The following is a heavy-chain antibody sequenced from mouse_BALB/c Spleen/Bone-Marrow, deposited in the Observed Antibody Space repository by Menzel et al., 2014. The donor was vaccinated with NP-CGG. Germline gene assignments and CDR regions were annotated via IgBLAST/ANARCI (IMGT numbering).Heavy chain of an antibody. D-gene: IGHD1-2*01. V-gene: IGHV1-69*02. CDR2: IDPSDSET. CDR3: ARVGLRLPYYFDY. J-gene: IGHJ2*01. CDR1: GYSFTSYW. Sequence: VQLQQSGPQVVRPGASVKISCKASGYSFTSYWMHWVKQRPGQGLEWIGMIDPSDSETRLNQKFKDKATLTVDKSSSTAYMQLSSPTSEDSAVYYCARVGLRLPYYFDYWGQGTILTVSS.